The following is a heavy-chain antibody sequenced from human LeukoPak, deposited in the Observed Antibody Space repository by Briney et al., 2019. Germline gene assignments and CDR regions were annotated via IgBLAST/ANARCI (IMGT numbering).Heavy chain of an antibody. Sequence: SETLSLTCAVYGGSFSGYYWSWIRQPPGKGLEWIGEINHSGSTNYNPSLKSRVTISVDTSKNQFSLKLSSVTAADTAVYYCASGSSSGLLGWFDPWGQGTLVTVSS. CDR2: INHSGST. V-gene: IGHV4-34*01. CDR3: ASGSSSGLLGWFDP. J-gene: IGHJ5*02. D-gene: IGHD6-13*01. CDR1: GGSFSGYY.